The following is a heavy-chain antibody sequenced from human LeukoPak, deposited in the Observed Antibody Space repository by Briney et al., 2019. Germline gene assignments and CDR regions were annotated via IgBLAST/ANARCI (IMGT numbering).Heavy chain of an antibody. CDR2: ISAYNGNT. V-gene: IGHV1-18*01. CDR1: GYTFTSYG. J-gene: IGHJ4*02. Sequence: ASVKVSCKASGYTFTSYGISWVRQAPGQGLEWMGWISAYNGNTNYAQKLQGRVTMTTDTSTSTAYMELRSLRSDDTDVYYCARGTCGGDCYSMGYYFDYWGQGTLVTVSS. D-gene: IGHD2-21*02. CDR3: ARGTCGGDCYSMGYYFDY.